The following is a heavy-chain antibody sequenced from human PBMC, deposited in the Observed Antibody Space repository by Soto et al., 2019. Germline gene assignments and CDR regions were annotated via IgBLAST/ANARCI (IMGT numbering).Heavy chain of an antibody. CDR2: ISGGGETT. V-gene: IGHV3-23*01. CDR3: AFNSGSGSYYFDY. Sequence: EVQLLESGGGLVQPGGSLRLSCAASGFTFSRYAMWWVRQAPGKGLECVSGISGGGETTYYADSVKGRFTISRDNSKNTLYLQMNSLRAEDTAVYYCAFNSGSGSYYFDYWGQGTLVTFSS. CDR1: GFTFSRYA. D-gene: IGHD3-10*01. J-gene: IGHJ4*02.